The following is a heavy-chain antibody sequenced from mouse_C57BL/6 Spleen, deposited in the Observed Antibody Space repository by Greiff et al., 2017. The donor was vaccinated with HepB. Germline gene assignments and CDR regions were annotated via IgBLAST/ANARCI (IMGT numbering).Heavy chain of an antibody. CDR2: IDPSDSYT. CDR3: ARGGSNGYYAMDY. Sequence: QVQLQQPGAELVRPGTSVKLSCKASGYTFTSYWMHWVKQRPGQGLEWIGVIDPSDSYTNYNQKFKGKATLTVDTSSSTAYMQLSSLTSEDSAVYYCARGGSNGYYAMDYWGQGTSVTVSS. V-gene: IGHV1-59*01. CDR1: GYTFTSYW. J-gene: IGHJ4*01. D-gene: IGHD1-1*01.